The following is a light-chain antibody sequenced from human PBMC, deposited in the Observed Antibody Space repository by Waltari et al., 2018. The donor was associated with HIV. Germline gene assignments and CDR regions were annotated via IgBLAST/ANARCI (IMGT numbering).Light chain of an antibody. V-gene: IGLV1-44*01. J-gene: IGLJ2*01. Sequence: QSVLTQPPSASGTPGQRVTISCSGSSSNLGNNAWSWYPQFPGTAPKLLIYRHNQRPSGVPDRFSGSKSGTSASLAISGLQSEDEANYYCETLDDNLNGPVFGGGTKLTVL. CDR3: ETLDDNLNGPV. CDR1: SSNLGNNA. CDR2: RHN.